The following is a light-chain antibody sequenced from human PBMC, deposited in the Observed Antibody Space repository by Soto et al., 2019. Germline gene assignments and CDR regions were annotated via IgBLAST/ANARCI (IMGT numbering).Light chain of an antibody. CDR2: DNY. J-gene: IGLJ2*01. CDR3: VAWDTSLTTTVL. V-gene: IGLV1-51*01. CDR1: SSNIESNF. Sequence: QSVLTQPPSVSAAPGQKVIISCSGSSSNIESNFVSWYQQLPGTAPKLLIFDNYNRPSGIPDRFSGSKSGTSATLGITGLQTGDEADYYCVAWDTSLTTTVLFGGGTKVTVL.